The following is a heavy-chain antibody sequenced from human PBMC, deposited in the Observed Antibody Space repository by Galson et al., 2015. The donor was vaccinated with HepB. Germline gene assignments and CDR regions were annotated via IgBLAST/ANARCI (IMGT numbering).Heavy chain of an antibody. V-gene: IGHV1-8*01. J-gene: IGHJ3*01. D-gene: IGHD2-2*01. CDR2: MNPNSGNA. CDR3: ARGGGIVVVPAAMGDAFDV. Sequence: SVKVSCKASGYTFTSYDINWVRQATGQGLEWMGWMNPNSGNAGYAQKFQGRVTMTRNTSISTAYMELSSLRSEDTAVYYCARGGGIVVVPAAMGDAFDVWGQGTMVTVSS. CDR1: GYTFTSYD.